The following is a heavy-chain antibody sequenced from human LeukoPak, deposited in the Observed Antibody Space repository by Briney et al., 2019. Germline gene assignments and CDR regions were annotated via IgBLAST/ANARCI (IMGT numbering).Heavy chain of an antibody. CDR1: GGTFSSYA. D-gene: IGHD2-15*01. V-gene: IGHV1-18*01. Sequence: GASVKVSCKASGGTFSSYAISWVRQAPGQGLEWMGWISAYNGNTNYAQKLQGRVTMTTDTSTSTAYMELRSLRSDDTAVYYCARKIVVVVAAEMGGWFDPWGQGTLVTVSS. J-gene: IGHJ5*02. CDR3: ARKIVVVVAAEMGGWFDP. CDR2: ISAYNGNT.